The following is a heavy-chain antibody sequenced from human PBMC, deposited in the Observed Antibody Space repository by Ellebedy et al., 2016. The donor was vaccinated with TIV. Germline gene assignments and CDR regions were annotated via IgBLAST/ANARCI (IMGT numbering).Heavy chain of an antibody. D-gene: IGHD1-1*01. CDR3: TRGPDNDKTGY. V-gene: IGHV4-34*01. CDR2: INHSGII. Sequence: SETLSLTXAVYGGSFSGYYWSWIRQPPGKGLEWIGEINHSGIIDYNPSLKSRVTISVDTSKNQFSLKLSSVTAADTAVYYCTRGPDNDKTGYWGQGTLVTVSS. CDR1: GGSFSGYY. J-gene: IGHJ4*02.